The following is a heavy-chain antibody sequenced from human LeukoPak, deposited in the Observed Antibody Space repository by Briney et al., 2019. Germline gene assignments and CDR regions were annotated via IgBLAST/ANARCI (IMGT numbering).Heavy chain of an antibody. J-gene: IGHJ4*02. CDR1: GYTFTTYG. Sequence: ASVKVSCKASGYTFTTYGISWVRQAPGQGLEWMGWISAYSGNTNYAQKVQGRVTMTTHTSTSTAYMELRSLRSDDAAVYYCARGDGSGWPNFDYWGQETLVTVSS. CDR2: ISAYSGNT. V-gene: IGHV1-18*01. D-gene: IGHD6-19*01. CDR3: ARGDGSGWPNFDY.